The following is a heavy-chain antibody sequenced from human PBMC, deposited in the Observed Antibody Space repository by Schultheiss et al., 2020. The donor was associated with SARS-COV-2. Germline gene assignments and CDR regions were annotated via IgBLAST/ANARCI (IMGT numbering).Heavy chain of an antibody. J-gene: IGHJ6*02. CDR2: ISYDGSNK. V-gene: IGHV3-30*12. CDR3: ARDPGGVLDV. D-gene: IGHD3-16*01. CDR1: GFTFSDYG. Sequence: GESLKISCAASGFTFSDYGMHWVRQAPGKGLEWVAVISYDGSNKYYADSVKGRFTISRDNSKSTLYLQMNSLRAEDTAVYYCARDPGGVLDVWGQGTTVTVSS.